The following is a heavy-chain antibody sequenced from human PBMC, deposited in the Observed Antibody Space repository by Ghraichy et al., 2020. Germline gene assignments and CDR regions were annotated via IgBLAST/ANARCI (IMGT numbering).Heavy chain of an antibody. CDR1: GFTFSSYG. CDR2: IWYDGSNK. V-gene: IGHV3-33*01. D-gene: IGHD5-18*01. J-gene: IGHJ6*02. Sequence: GGSLRLSCAASGFTFSSYGMHWVRQAPGKGLEWVAVIWYDGSNKYYADSVKGRFTISRDNSKNTLYLQMNSLRAEDTAVYYCARDWPDVDTAMPPGMDVCGQGTTVTVSS. CDR3: ARDWPDVDTAMPPGMDV.